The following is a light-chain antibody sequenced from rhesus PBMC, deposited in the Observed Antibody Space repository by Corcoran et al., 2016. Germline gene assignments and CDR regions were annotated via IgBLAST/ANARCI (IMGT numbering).Light chain of an antibody. CDR2: EVS. J-gene: IGLJ1*01. CDR1: SSDIGTYHY. Sequence: QAALTQARSVSGSPGQSVTISCTGASSDIGTYHYVSWYQQHPGTAPKLIIYEVSQRPSGVSDRFSASKSANTASLTISGLQAVDEADYYCASYGGSDTYIFGVGTRLTV. V-gene: IGLV2-32*02. CDR3: ASYGGSDTYI.